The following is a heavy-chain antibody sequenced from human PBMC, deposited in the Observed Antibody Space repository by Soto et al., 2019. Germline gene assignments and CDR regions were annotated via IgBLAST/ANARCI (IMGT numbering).Heavy chain of an antibody. Sequence: GGSLRLSCAASGFTFSSYAMSWVRQAPGKGLEWVSAISGSGGSTYYADSVKGRFTISRDNSKNTLYLQMNSLRAEDTAVYYWANLYLLITRAFDIWGQGTMVTVSS. CDR1: GFTFSSYA. CDR2: ISGSGGST. V-gene: IGHV3-23*01. CDR3: ANLYLLITRAFDI. J-gene: IGHJ3*02. D-gene: IGHD2-8*01.